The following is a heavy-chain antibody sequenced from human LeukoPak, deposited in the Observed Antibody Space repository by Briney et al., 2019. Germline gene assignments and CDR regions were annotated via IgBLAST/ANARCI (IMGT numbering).Heavy chain of an antibody. D-gene: IGHD1-7*01. J-gene: IGHJ3*02. Sequence: KGGESLKISCKGSGYSFTSYWIGWVRQMPGKGLEWMGIIYPGDSDTRYSPSFQGQVTISADKSISTAYLQWSSLKASDTAMYYCARPAGTIPRRGAFDIWGQGTMVTVSS. CDR1: GYSFTSYW. CDR2: IYPGDSDT. V-gene: IGHV5-51*01. CDR3: ARPAGTIPRRGAFDI.